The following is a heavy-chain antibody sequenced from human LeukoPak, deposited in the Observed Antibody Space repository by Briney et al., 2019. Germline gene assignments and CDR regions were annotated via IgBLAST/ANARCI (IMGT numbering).Heavy chain of an antibody. D-gene: IGHD3-9*01. V-gene: IGHV3-9*01. CDR2: ISWNSGSI. CDR1: GFTFDDYA. CDR3: AKASLVLRYFDWLLPPDY. Sequence: PGRSLRLSCAASGFTFDDYAMHWVRHAPGKGLEWVSGISWNSGSIGYADSVKGRFTISRDNAKNSPYLQMNSLRAEDTALYYCAKASLVLRYFDWLLPPDYWGQGTLVTVSS. J-gene: IGHJ4*02.